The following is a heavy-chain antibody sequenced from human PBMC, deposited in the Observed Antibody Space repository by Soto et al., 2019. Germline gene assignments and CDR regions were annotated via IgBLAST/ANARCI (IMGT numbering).Heavy chain of an antibody. J-gene: IGHJ4*02. D-gene: IGHD6-19*01. CDR1: GFTFSDYY. Sequence: GGTLRLACAASGFTFSDYYMSWIRQAPGKGLEWVSYISSSGSTIYYADSVKGRFTISRDNAKNSLYLQMNSLRAEDTAVYYCARGLRQWLAPPIDYWGQGTLVTVS. V-gene: IGHV3-11*01. CDR2: ISSSGSTI. CDR3: ARGLRQWLAPPIDY.